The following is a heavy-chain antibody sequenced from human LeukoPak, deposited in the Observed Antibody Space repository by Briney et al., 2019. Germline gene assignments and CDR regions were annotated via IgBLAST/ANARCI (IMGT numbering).Heavy chain of an antibody. CDR1: GFTFSSYS. CDR3: ARDKIVGATYFDY. Sequence: GGSLRLSCAASGFTFSSYSMNWVRQAPGKGLEWVSSISSSSSYIYYADSVKGRFTISRDNAKNSLYLQMNSLRAEDTAVYYCARDKIVGATYFDYWGQGTLVTVSS. V-gene: IGHV3-21*01. J-gene: IGHJ4*02. CDR2: ISSSSSYI. D-gene: IGHD1-26*01.